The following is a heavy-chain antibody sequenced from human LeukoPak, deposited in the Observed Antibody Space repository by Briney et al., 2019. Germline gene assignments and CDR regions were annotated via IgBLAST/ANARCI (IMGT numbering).Heavy chain of an antibody. J-gene: IGHJ4*02. CDR2: ISNSGGST. Sequence: GGSLRLSCAASGFTFSSYVMSRVRQAPGKGLEWVSAISNSGGSTDYADSVKGRFTISRDNSKNTLSLQLNSLRAEDTAVYYCAKGGPDDYWGQGTLVTVSS. CDR3: AKGGPDDY. V-gene: IGHV3-23*01. CDR1: GFTFSSYV. D-gene: IGHD3-10*01.